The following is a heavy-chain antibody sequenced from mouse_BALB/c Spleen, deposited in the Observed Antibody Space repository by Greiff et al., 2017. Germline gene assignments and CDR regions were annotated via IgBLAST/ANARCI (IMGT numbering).Heavy chain of an antibody. Sequence: DVQLQESGPELVKPGASVKISCKASGYTFTDYNMHWVKQSHGKSLEWIGYIYPYNGGTGYNQKFKSKATLTVDNSSSTAYMELRSLTSEDSAVYYCASYYGNLAWFAYWGQGTLVTVSA. CDR1: GYTFTDYN. J-gene: IGHJ3*01. V-gene: IGHV1S29*02. D-gene: IGHD2-1*01. CDR3: ASYYGNLAWFAY. CDR2: IYPYNGGT.